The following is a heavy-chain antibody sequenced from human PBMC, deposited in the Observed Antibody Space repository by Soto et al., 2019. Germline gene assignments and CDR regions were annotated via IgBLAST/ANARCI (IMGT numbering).Heavy chain of an antibody. Sequence: SETLSLTCIVSGESISGTIYYWGWIRQPPGKGLEWIGSIYYSGSTYYNPSLKSRVTISVDTSKNHFSLKLTSVTAADTAVYYCARPGGSGWFYFYSCGQGSQVPVSS. CDR3: ARPGGSGWFYFYS. V-gene: IGHV4-39*02. D-gene: IGHD6-13*01. CDR1: GESISGTIYY. CDR2: IYYSGST. J-gene: IGHJ4*02.